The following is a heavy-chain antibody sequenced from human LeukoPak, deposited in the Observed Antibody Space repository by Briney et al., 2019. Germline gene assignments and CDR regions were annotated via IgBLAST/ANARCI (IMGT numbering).Heavy chain of an antibody. CDR3: ITFSMIVVVITD. D-gene: IGHD3-22*01. V-gene: IGHV3-15*01. Sequence: GGSLRLSCAASGFTSSNAWMSWVRQAPGKGLEWVGRIKSKTDGGTADYAASVKGRFTISRDDSKNTLYLQMNSLKTEDTAVYYCITFSMIVVVITDWGQGTLVTVSS. J-gene: IGHJ4*02. CDR2: IKSKTDGGTA. CDR1: GFTSSNAW.